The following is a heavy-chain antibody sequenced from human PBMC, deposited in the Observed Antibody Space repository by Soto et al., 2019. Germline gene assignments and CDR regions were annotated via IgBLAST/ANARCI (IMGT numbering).Heavy chain of an antibody. CDR2: INAANGDI. V-gene: IGHV1-3*01. D-gene: IGHD6-13*01. Sequence: ASVKVSCKASGYTFTSYGIHWVRQAPGQRLEWMGWINAANGDIKYSPKFQGRVTITRDTSASTAYMELSSLRSEDTAVYYCVRRHVSATGIDYGMDVWGQGTAVTVSS. J-gene: IGHJ6*02. CDR3: VRRHVSATGIDYGMDV. CDR1: GYTFTSYG.